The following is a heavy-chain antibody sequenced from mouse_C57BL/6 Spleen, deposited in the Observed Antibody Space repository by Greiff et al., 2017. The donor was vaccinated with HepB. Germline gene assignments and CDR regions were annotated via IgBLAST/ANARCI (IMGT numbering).Heavy chain of an antibody. V-gene: IGHV1-81*01. CDR3: ARWDGNIYYYAMDY. CDR1: GYTFTSYG. CDR2: IYPRSGNT. Sequence: VQLQQSGAELARPGASVKLSCKASGYTFTSYGISWVKQRTGQGLEWIGEIYPRSGNTYYNEKFKGKATLTADKSSSTAYMELRSLTSEDSAVYFCARWDGNIYYYAMDYWGQGTSVTVSS. D-gene: IGHD2-1*01. J-gene: IGHJ4*01.